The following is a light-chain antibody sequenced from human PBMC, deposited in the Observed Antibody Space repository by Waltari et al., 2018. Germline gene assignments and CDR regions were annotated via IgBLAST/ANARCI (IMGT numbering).Light chain of an antibody. V-gene: IGLV2-14*03. CDR1: SSDIGGYNY. CDR2: EVS. J-gene: IGLJ3*02. CDR3: GSYTSSSSLDVV. Sequence: QSALTQPASVSGSPGQSITIPCTGTSSDIGGYNYVSWYQQHPGKAPKVIIYEVSKRPAGVSHRVSGSKSGNTASLTISGLQADDEADYYCGSYTSSSSLDVVFGGGTELTVL.